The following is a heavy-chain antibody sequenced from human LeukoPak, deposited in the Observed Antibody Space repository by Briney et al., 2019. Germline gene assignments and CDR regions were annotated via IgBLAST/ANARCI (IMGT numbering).Heavy chain of an antibody. CDR1: GFTFGDYY. D-gene: IGHD6-13*01. V-gene: IGHV3-11*04. CDR3: ARFTRIAAAGTGYYYMDV. Sequence: GGSLRLSCAASGFTFGDYYMSWIRQAPGKGLEWVSYISSSGSTIYYADSVKGRFTISRDNAKNSLYLQMNSLRAEDTAVYYCARFTRIAAAGTGYYYMDVWGKGTTVTVSS. CDR2: ISSSGSTI. J-gene: IGHJ6*03.